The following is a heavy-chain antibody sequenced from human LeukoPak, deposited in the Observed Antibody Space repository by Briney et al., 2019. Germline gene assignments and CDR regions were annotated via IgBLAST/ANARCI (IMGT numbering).Heavy chain of an antibody. Sequence: GGSLRLSCAASGFTFSNYWMTWVRQAPGKGLELVANIEQDGSEKYYVDSVKGRFTISRDNAKNSLYLQMNSLGAEDTAVYYCARNQRRLDYWGQGTLVTVSS. D-gene: IGHD1-14*01. CDR3: ARNQRRLDY. CDR2: IEQDGSEK. J-gene: IGHJ4*02. CDR1: GFTFSNYW. V-gene: IGHV3-7*01.